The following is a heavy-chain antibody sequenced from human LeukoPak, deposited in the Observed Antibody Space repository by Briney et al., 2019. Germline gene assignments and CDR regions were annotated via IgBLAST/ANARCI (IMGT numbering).Heavy chain of an antibody. J-gene: IGHJ4*02. D-gene: IGHD3-10*01. Sequence: GGSLRLSCAASEFTFDDYAMHWVRQAPGKGLEWVSLISWDGGSTHYADSVKGRFTISRDNSKNTLYLQMNSLRAEDTAVYYCAKDLLSMVRGVSDYWGQGTLVTVSS. V-gene: IGHV3-43D*03. CDR1: EFTFDDYA. CDR3: AKDLLSMVRGVSDY. CDR2: ISWDGGST.